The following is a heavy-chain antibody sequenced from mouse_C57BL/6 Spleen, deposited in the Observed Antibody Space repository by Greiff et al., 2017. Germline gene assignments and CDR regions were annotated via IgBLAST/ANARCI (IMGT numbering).Heavy chain of an antibody. Sequence: EVQLQQSGPELVKPGASVKISCKASGYSFTGYYMNWVKQSPEQSLEWIGGINPSTGGTTYNQKFKAKATLTVDKSSSTAYMQLNSLTSEDAAVYYCARWGISTVVDEDFGVWGTAATVTVAS. CDR2: INPSTGGT. V-gene: IGHV1-42*01. D-gene: IGHD1-1*01. J-gene: IGHJ1*03. CDR1: GYSFTGYY. CDR3: ARWGISTVVDEDFGV.